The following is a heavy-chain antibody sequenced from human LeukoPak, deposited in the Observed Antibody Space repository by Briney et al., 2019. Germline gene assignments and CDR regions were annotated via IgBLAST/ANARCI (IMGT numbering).Heavy chain of an antibody. V-gene: IGHV1-18*01. CDR2: ISAYNGNT. CDR3: ARGEAIVVVPAPPSYYYYYMDV. D-gene: IGHD2-2*01. J-gene: IGHJ6*03. CDR1: GYTFTSYG. Sequence: ASVKVSCKASGYTFTSYGISWARQAPGQGLEWMGWISAYNGNTNYAQKLQGRVTMTTDTSTSTAYMELRSLRSDDTAVYYCARGEAIVVVPAPPSYYYYYMDVWGKGTTVTVSS.